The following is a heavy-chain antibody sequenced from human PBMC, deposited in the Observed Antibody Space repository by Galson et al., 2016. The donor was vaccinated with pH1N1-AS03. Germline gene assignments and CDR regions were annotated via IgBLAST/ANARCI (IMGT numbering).Heavy chain of an antibody. J-gene: IGHJ6*02. V-gene: IGHV1-69*13. CDR3: ARRRLDPFRGASGWYFYFYGVDV. CDR2: IIPTYGTS. Sequence: SVKVSCKASGDTFSGYGITWVRQAPGQGLEWMGGIIPTYGTSNYAQKFQGRVTITADESTSTTYMDLSSLRSEDTAVYFCARRRLDPFRGASGWYFYFYGVDVWGQGTPVTVSS. D-gene: IGHD6-25*01. CDR1: GDTFSGYG.